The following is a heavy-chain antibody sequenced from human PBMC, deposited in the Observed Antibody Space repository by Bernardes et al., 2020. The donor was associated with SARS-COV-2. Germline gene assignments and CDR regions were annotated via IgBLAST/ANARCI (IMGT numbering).Heavy chain of an antibody. V-gene: IGHV4-34*12. J-gene: IGHJ3*02. CDR3: ARTLKRFCTRGSCYGVGSFDI. D-gene: IGHD2-2*01. CDR1: DGSFSGYY. Sequence: SETLSLTCTVYDGSFSGYYWSWIRQPPGKGLEWIGEIIHSGSTNYKPSLKSRVTISEDPSKNQFSLRLISVTAADTAVYYCARTLKRFCTRGSCYGVGSFDIWGQGTMVTVSS. CDR2: IIHSGST.